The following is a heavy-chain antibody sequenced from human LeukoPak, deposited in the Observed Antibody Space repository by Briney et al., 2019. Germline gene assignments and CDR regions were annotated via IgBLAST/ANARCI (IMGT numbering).Heavy chain of an antibody. CDR3: ARERAEQWLFPYYYYYMDV. Sequence: PSETLSLTCAVYGGSFSGYYWSWIRQPPGKGLEWIGEINHSGSTNYNPSLKSRVTISGDTSKNQFSLKLSSVTAADTAVYYCARERAEQWLFPYYYYYMDVWGKGTTVTISS. J-gene: IGHJ6*03. CDR2: INHSGST. D-gene: IGHD6-19*01. CDR1: GGSFSGYY. V-gene: IGHV4-34*01.